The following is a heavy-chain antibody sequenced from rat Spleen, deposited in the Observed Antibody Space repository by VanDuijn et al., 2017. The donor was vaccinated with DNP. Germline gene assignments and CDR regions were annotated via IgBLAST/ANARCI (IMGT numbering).Heavy chain of an antibody. D-gene: IGHD1-11*01. CDR2: LSPSGGST. V-gene: IGHV5-19*01. Sequence: EVQLVESGGGLVQPGRSLKLSCAASGFTFSNYGMHWIRQAPTKGLEWVASLSPSGGSTYYRDSVKGRFTISRDNAKSTLYLQMDSLRSEDTATYYCATDRYGGYCWGQGVMVTVSS. J-gene: IGHJ2*01. CDR1: GFTFSNYG. CDR3: ATDRYGGYC.